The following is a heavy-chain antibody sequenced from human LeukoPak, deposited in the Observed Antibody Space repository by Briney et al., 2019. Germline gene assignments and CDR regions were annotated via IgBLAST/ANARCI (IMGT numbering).Heavy chain of an antibody. Sequence: PGGSLRLSCAASGFTFSSYAMSWVRQAPGKGLEWVSAISGSSGSTYYADSVKGRFTISRDNSKNTLYLQMNSLRAEDTAVYYCAKFPPSLVDTAMAFDYWGQGTLVTVSS. J-gene: IGHJ4*02. CDR1: GFTFSSYA. CDR3: AKFPPSLVDTAMAFDY. V-gene: IGHV3-23*01. D-gene: IGHD5-18*01. CDR2: ISGSSGST.